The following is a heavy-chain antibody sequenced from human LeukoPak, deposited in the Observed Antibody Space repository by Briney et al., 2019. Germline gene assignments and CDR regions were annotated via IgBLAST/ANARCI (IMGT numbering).Heavy chain of an antibody. D-gene: IGHD3-16*01. CDR1: GGSISSYY. Sequence: SETLSLTCTVSGGSISSYYWSWIRQPPGKGLEWIGYIYYSGSTNYNPSLKSRVTISVDTSKNQFSLKLSSVTAADTAVYYCARVNQGDFDYWGQGTLVTVSS. J-gene: IGHJ4*02. CDR2: IYYSGST. V-gene: IGHV4-59*01. CDR3: ARVNQGDFDY.